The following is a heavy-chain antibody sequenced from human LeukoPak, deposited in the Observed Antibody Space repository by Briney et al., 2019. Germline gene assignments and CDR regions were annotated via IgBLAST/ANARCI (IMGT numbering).Heavy chain of an antibody. CDR1: GFTFSRYE. CDR3: ARDGDGYNWGYYFDY. V-gene: IGHV3-48*03. J-gene: IGHJ4*02. D-gene: IGHD5-24*01. Sequence: PGGSLRLSCAASGFTFSRYEMNWVRQAPGKGLEWVSYISSSGSTIYYADSVKGRFTISRDNAKNSLYLQMNSLRAEDTAVYYCARDGDGYNWGYYFDYWGQGTLVTVSS. CDR2: ISSSGSTI.